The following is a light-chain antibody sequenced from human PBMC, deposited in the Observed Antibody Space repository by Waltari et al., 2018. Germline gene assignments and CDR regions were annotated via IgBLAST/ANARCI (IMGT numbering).Light chain of an antibody. V-gene: IGKV1-5*03. CDR1: QSIGSP. Sequence: DIQMTQSPSPLSPSVGDRVTITCRASQSIGSPLAWYQQKPGKAPKVVIYEASSLESGVPSRFSGSGSGTEFTLTISSLQPDDFATYYCQQCNSYLLTFGGGTKVEIK. J-gene: IGKJ4*01. CDR3: QQCNSYLLT. CDR2: EAS.